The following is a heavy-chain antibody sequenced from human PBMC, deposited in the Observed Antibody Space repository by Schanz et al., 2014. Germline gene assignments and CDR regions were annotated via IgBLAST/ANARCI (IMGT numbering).Heavy chain of an antibody. Sequence: QVQLQESGPGLVKPSETLSLTCTVSGGSISSYYWSWIRQPPGKGLEWIGHRDSSGSTKYNPSLKSRVTISIDTSKNQISLRLRSVTEADTAVYYCARDGLGADYWGQGTTVTVSS. CDR3: ARDGLGADY. V-gene: IGHV4-59*01. CDR2: RDSSGST. J-gene: IGHJ4*03. CDR1: GGSISSYY.